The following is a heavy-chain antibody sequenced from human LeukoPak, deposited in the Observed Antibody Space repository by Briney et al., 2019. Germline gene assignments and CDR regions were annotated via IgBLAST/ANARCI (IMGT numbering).Heavy chain of an antibody. CDR1: GFTFSSYS. D-gene: IGHD3-3*01. CDR3: ASEGTIFGVVIG. V-gene: IGHV3-21*01. J-gene: IGHJ4*02. Sequence: GGSLRLSCAASGFTFSSYSMNWVRQAPGKGLEWVSSIGSSSSYIYYADSVKGRFTISRDNAKNSLYLQMNSLRAEDTAVYYCASEGTIFGVVIGWGQGTLVTVPS. CDR2: IGSSSSYI.